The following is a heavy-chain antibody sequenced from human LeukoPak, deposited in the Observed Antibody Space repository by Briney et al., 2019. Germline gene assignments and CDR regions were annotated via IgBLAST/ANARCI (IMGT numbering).Heavy chain of an antibody. J-gene: IGHJ3*02. CDR3: ARSQFFSSGWYVNSHDAFDI. D-gene: IGHD6-19*01. V-gene: IGHV3-20*04. CDR2: INWIGGST. CDR1: GFTFDDYG. Sequence: GGSLRLSCAASGFTFDDYGMSWVRQAPGKGLEWVSGINWIGGSTGYADSVKGRFTISRDNAKNSLYLQMNSLRAEATALYYCARSQFFSSGWYVNSHDAFDIWGQGTMVTVSS.